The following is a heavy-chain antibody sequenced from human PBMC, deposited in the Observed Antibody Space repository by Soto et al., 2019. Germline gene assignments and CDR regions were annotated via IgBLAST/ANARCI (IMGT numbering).Heavy chain of an antibody. CDR2: LSGSGVST. CDR1: GFAFTTYA. V-gene: IGHV3-23*01. CDR3: AKIESRFFYDSTGYYPFDY. J-gene: IGHJ4*02. Sequence: GGSLRLSCAASGFAFTTYAMTWIRQAPGKGLEWVSALSGSGVSTYYADSVMGRFTISRDNSKNTVYLQMNSLRAEDTAVYYSAKIESRFFYDSTGYYPFDYWGQGTLVTVSS. D-gene: IGHD3-22*01.